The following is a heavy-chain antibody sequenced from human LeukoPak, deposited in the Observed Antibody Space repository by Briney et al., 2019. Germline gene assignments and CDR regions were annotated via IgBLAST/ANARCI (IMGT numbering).Heavy chain of an antibody. J-gene: IGHJ6*02. CDR3: ARGRRVTMIVVVTHYYYYGMDV. CDR1: GGSFSGYY. V-gene: IGHV4-34*01. Sequence: SETLSLTCAVYGGSFSGYYWSWIRQPPGKGREWIGEINHSGSTNYNPSLKSRVTISVDTSKNQFSLKLSSVTAADTAVYYCARGRRVTMIVVVTHYYYYGMDVWGQGTTVTVSS. CDR2: INHSGST. D-gene: IGHD3-22*01.